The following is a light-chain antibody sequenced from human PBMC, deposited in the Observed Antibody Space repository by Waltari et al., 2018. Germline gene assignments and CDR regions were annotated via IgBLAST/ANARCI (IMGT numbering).Light chain of an antibody. CDR1: SSNIGSNY. J-gene: IGLJ2*01. CDR2: RNN. CDR3: AAWDDSLSGYVV. V-gene: IGLV1-47*01. Sequence: QSVLTQPPSASGTPGQRVTISCSGSSSNIGSNYVYWYQQLPGTAPKLLIYRNNQRPSGVPGRFPGSKSGTSASLAISGLRSEDEADYYCAAWDDSLSGYVVFGGGTKLTVL.